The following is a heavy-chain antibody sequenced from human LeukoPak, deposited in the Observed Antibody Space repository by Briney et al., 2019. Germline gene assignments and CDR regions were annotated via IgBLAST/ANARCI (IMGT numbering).Heavy chain of an antibody. D-gene: IGHD5-12*01. J-gene: IGHJ4*02. CDR1: GFTFSSYH. Sequence: GGSLRLSCAASGFTFSSYHMNWVRQAPGKGLEWVSYISIISSTIYYADSAKGRFTISRDDAKNSVYLQMNSLRAEDTAVYYCARTYERDLDSWGQGTLVTVSS. V-gene: IGHV3-48*01. CDR3: ARTYERDLDS. CDR2: ISIISSTI.